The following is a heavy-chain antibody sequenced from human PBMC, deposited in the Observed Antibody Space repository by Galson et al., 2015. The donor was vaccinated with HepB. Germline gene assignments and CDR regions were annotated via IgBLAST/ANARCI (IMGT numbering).Heavy chain of an antibody. V-gene: IGHV3-48*02. CDR2: ISSRSSSI. D-gene: IGHD1-26*01. Sequence: SLRLSCAASGFTFSSYYMNWVRQAPGKGLEWVSLISSRSSSIYYADSVKGRFTISRDNAKNSLYLQMNSLRDEDTAVYYCARDRGGSYYDAFDIWGQGTMVTVSS. CDR3: ARDRGGSYYDAFDI. CDR1: GFTFSSYY. J-gene: IGHJ3*02.